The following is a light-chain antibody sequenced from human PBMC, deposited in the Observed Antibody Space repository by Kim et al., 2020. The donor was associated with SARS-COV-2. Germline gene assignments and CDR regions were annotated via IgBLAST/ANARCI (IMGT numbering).Light chain of an antibody. CDR1: QSVRSSH. CDR2: DAS. CDR3: QQYGGSPT. V-gene: IGKV3-20*01. J-gene: IGKJ3*01. Sequence: EIVLTQSPGTLSLSPGERATLSCRASQSVRSSHLVWYQQKPGQAPRLLIYDASSRATGIPDRFSGSGSGTDFSLTISRLEPGDSAVYYCQQYGGSPTFGPGTKVDIK.